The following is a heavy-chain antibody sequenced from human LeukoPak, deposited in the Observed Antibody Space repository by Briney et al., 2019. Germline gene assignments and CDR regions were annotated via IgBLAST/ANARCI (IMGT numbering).Heavy chain of an antibody. J-gene: IGHJ3*02. CDR2: IYSGGST. D-gene: IGHD3-9*01. Sequence: GGSLRLSCAASGFTVSSNYMSWVRQAPGKELEWVSVIYSGGSTYYADSVKGRFTISRDNSKNTLYLQMNSLRAEDTAVYYCARLYYDILTGYSYDAFDIWGQGTMVTVSS. CDR1: GFTVSSNY. V-gene: IGHV3-53*01. CDR3: ARLYYDILTGYSYDAFDI.